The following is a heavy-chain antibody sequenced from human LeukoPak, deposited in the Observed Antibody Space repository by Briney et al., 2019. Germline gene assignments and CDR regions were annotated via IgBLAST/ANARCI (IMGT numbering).Heavy chain of an antibody. CDR1: GGSISSYY. J-gene: IGHJ4*02. CDR3: ACLEGDY. CDR2: IHYSGST. V-gene: IGHV4-59*08. Sequence: KPSETLSLTCNVSGGSISSYYWSWIRQPPGKGLEWIGYIHYSGSTNYNPSLKSRVTTSVDTSKNQFSLKPSSVTAADTAVYYCACLEGDYWGQGTLVTVSS. D-gene: IGHD3-16*01.